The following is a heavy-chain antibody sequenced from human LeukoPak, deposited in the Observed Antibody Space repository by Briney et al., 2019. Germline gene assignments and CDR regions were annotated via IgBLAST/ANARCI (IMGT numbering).Heavy chain of an antibody. V-gene: IGHV1-2*06. CDR1: GYTFTSYY. J-gene: IGHJ4*02. CDR3: ARTDYGDYESHFDY. D-gene: IGHD4-17*01. CDR2: INPNSGGT. Sequence: ASVKVSCKASGYTFTSYYMHWVRQAPGQGLEWMGRINPNSGGTNYAQKFQGRVTMTRDTSISTAYMELSRLRSDDTAVYYCARTDYGDYESHFDYWGQGTLVTVSS.